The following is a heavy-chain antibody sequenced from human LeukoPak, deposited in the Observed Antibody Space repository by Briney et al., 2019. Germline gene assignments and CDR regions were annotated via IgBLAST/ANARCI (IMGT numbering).Heavy chain of an antibody. V-gene: IGHV3-30-3*01. Sequence: GGSLRLSCAASGFTFRSYAMHWVRQAPGKGLEWVAVISYGGSNKDYADSVKGRFTISRDNSKNTLYLQMNSLRAEDTAVYYCARDLGTRGEGFDYWGQGTLVTVSS. CDR1: GFTFRSYA. CDR2: ISYGGSNK. CDR3: ARDLGTRGEGFDY. J-gene: IGHJ4*02. D-gene: IGHD3-10*01.